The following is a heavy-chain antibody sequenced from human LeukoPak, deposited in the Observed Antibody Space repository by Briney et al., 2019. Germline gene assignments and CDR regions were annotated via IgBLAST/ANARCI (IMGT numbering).Heavy chain of an antibody. CDR3: ARDPRGPTAYDHSGRDTFED. CDR1: GLTFSSYA. V-gene: IGHV3-30*04. CDR2: ISYDGSNK. D-gene: IGHD3-22*01. J-gene: IGHJ4*02. Sequence: GGSLRLSCAASGLTFSSYAMHWVRQAPGKGLEWVAVISYDGSNKYYADSVKGRFTISRDNSGNTLSLQMNSLRPDDTAVYYCARDPRGPTAYDHSGRDTFEDWGQGTRVTVSS.